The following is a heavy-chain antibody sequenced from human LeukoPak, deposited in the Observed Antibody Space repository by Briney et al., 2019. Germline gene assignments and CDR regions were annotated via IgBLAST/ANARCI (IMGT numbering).Heavy chain of an antibody. J-gene: IGHJ4*02. Sequence: GGSLRLSCAASGFTFSSYAMSWVRQAPGKGLEWVANIKQDGSEKYYVDSVKGRFTISRDNAKNSLYLQMNSLRAEDTAVYYCARESSGWYAPFDYWGQGTLVTVSS. CDR3: ARESSGWYAPFDY. CDR2: IKQDGSEK. CDR1: GFTFSSYA. D-gene: IGHD6-19*01. V-gene: IGHV3-7*01.